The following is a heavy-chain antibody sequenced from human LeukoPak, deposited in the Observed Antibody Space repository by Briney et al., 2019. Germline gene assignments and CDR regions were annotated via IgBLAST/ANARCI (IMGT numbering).Heavy chain of an antibody. CDR2: ISGSGGST. D-gene: IGHD1-26*01. CDR3: ARGGSYPNDPFDI. J-gene: IGHJ3*02. V-gene: IGHV3-23*01. Sequence: GGSLRLSCVASGFTFSNYAMSWVRQAPGKGLEWLSGISGSGGSTYCADSAKGRFTISRDNSKNTLYLQMSSLRAEDTAIYYCARGGSYPNDPFDIWGQGTMVTVTS. CDR1: GFTFSNYA.